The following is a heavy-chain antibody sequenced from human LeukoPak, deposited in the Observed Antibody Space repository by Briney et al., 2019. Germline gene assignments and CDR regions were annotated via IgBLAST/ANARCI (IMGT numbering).Heavy chain of an antibody. CDR2: IYYSGST. D-gene: IGHD6-19*01. Sequence: PSETLSLTCTVSGGSISSYYWTWIRQPPGKRLERIGYIYYSGSTNYNPSLKSRVSMSVDTSKNQISLKLRSVTAADTAVYYYARRQWLVHYFDYWGQGTLVTVSS. CDR3: ARRQWLVHYFDY. V-gene: IGHV4-59*08. J-gene: IGHJ4*02. CDR1: GGSISSYY.